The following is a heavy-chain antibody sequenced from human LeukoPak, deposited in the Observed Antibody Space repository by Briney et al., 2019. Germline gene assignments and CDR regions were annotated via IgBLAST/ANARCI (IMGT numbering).Heavy chain of an antibody. CDR3: AGNYYGSGSYPLC. CDR1: GYSFTSYW. D-gene: IGHD3-10*01. V-gene: IGHV5-10-1*01. J-gene: IGHJ4*02. CDR2: IDPSDSYT. Sequence: GESLRISCKGSGYSFTSYWISWVRQMPGKGLEWMGRIDPSDSYTNYSPSFQGHVTISADESINTAYLQWSSLKASDTAMYYCAGNYYGSGSYPLCWGQGTLVTVSS.